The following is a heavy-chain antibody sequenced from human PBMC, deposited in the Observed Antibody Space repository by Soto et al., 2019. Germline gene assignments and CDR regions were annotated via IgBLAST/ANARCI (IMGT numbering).Heavy chain of an antibody. CDR3: ARTPDIVATIGFDY. V-gene: IGHV5-51*01. D-gene: IGHD5-12*01. J-gene: IGHJ4*02. CDR1: GYIFTSYW. CDR2: IYPGDSDT. Sequence: PGESLKISCNGSGYIFTSYWLGWVRQMPGKGLEWMGIIYPGDSDTRYSPSFQGQVTISADKSISTAYLQWSSLKASDTAMYYCARTPDIVATIGFDYWGQGTLVTVSS.